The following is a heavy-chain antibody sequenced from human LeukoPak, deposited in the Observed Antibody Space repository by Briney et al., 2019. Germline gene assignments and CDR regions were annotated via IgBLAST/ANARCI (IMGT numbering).Heavy chain of an antibody. D-gene: IGHD5-24*01. CDR2: ISSSSSYI. J-gene: IGHJ3*02. CDR1: GFTFSSYS. CDR3: ARDGPEIDAFDI. Sequence: GGSLRLSCAASGFTFSSYSMNWVRQAPGKGLEWVSSISSSSSYIYYANSVKGRFTISRDNAKNSLYLQMNSLRAEDTAVYYCARDGPEIDAFDIWGQGTMVTVSS. V-gene: IGHV3-21*01.